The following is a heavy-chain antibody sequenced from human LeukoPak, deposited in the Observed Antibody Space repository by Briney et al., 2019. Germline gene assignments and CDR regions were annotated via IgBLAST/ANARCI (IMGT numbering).Heavy chain of an antibody. Sequence: SETLSLTCTVSGGSISSGDYYWNWIRQPPGKGLEWIGEINHSGSTNYNPSLKSRVTISVDTSRNQFSLKLSSVTAADTAVYYCARERELSGAFDIWGQGTMVTVSS. CDR2: INHSGST. CDR3: ARERELSGAFDI. J-gene: IGHJ3*02. D-gene: IGHD3-16*02. CDR1: GGSISSGDYY. V-gene: IGHV4-39*07.